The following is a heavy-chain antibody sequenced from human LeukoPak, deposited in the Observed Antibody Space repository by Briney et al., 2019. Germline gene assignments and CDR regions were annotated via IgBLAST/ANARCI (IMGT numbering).Heavy chain of an antibody. V-gene: IGHV4-59*12. CDR3: ARALGNYFDY. J-gene: IGHJ4*02. Sequence: PSETLSLTCTVSGGSISSYYWTWIRQPPGKGLEWIGYIYYSGSTNYNPSLKSRVTISVDTSKNQFSLKLSSVTAADTAVYYCARALGNYFDYWGQGTLVTVSS. CDR2: IYYSGST. CDR1: GGSISSYY.